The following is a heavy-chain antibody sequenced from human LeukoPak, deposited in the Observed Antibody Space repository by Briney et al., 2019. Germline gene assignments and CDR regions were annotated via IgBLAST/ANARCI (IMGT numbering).Heavy chain of an antibody. CDR3: AKDDLPGWFGELLAPSY. Sequence: GGSLRLSCAASGFTFSNYAIHWVRQAPGKGLESVSVISSNGGNIYHANSVKGRFTISRDNSKNTVYLQMGSLRPEDMAVYYCAKDDLPGWFGELLAPSYWGQGTLVTVSS. V-gene: IGHV3-64*01. CDR1: GFTFSNYA. D-gene: IGHD3-10*01. J-gene: IGHJ4*02. CDR2: ISSNGGNI.